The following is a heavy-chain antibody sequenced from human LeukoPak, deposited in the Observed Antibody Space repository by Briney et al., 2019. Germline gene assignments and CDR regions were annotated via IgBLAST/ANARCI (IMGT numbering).Heavy chain of an antibody. CDR3: TTDPTIVGATTHYYYYMDV. J-gene: IGHJ6*03. V-gene: IGHV3-15*01. CDR1: GFTFSNAW. CDR2: IKSKTDGGTT. D-gene: IGHD1-26*01. Sequence: GGSLRLSCAASGFTFSNAWMSWVRQAPGKGLEWVGRIKSKTDGGTTDYAAPVKGRFTISRDDSKNTLYLQMNSLKTEDTAVYYCTTDPTIVGATTHYYYYMDVWGKGTTVTVSS.